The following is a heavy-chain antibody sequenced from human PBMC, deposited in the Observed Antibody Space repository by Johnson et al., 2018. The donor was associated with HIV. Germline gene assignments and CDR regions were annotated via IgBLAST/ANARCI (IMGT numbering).Heavy chain of an antibody. CDR2: IKQDGSEK. CDR3: ARDGGSTRGDAFDI. Sequence: VQLVESGGGLIQPGGSLRLSCAASGFTVSSNYMSWVRQAPGKGLEWVANIKQDGSEKYYVDSVKGRFTISRDNSKDTLYLQMHSLRPEDTAVYYCARDGGSTRGDAFDIWGQGTMVTVSS. CDR1: GFTVSSNY. J-gene: IGHJ3*02. V-gene: IGHV3-7*01. D-gene: IGHD1-26*01.